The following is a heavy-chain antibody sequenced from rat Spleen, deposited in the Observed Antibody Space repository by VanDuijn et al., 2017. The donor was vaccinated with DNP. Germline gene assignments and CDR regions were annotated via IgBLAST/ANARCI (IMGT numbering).Heavy chain of an antibody. Sequence: EVQLVESGGGLVQPGRSLKLSCAASGFTFSNYDMAWVRQAPKKGLEWVTIVSHSDGITYYPDSVKGRFTISRDNAKSTLYLQMDSLRSEDTATYYCAREQHFYFDYWGQGVMVTVSS. D-gene: IGHD1-10*01. CDR1: GFTFSNYD. CDR3: AREQHFYFDY. CDR2: VSHSDGIT. J-gene: IGHJ2*01. V-gene: IGHV5-25*01.